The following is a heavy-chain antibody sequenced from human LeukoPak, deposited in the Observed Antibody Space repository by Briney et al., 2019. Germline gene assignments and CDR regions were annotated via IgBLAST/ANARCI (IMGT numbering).Heavy chain of an antibody. V-gene: IGHV1-2*02. J-gene: IGHJ4*02. CDR1: GYTFTGYY. Sequence: ASVKVSCKASGYTFTGYYMHWVRQAPGQGLEWMGWINPNSGGTNYAQKFQGRVTMTRDMSTSTVYMELSSLRSEDTAVYYCARDLNPLMVHAIGPGYYFDYWGQGTLVTVSS. CDR3: ARDLNPLMVHAIGPGYYFDY. D-gene: IGHD2-8*01. CDR2: INPNSGGT.